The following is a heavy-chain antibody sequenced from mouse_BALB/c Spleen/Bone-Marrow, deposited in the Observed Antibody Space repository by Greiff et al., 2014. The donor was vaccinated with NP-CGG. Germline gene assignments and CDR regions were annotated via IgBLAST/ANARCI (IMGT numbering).Heavy chain of an antibody. CDR1: GYTFTSYW. D-gene: IGHD2-3*01. CDR3: ARYDGPAWFAY. CDR2: INPSNGRT. Sequence: VQLVESGAELVKPGASVKLSCKASGYTFTSYWIHWVKLRPGQGLEWIGEINPSNGRTNYNEKFKNKATLTVDKSSSTAYIHLSSLTSEDSAVYYCARYDGPAWFAYWGQGTLVTVSA. J-gene: IGHJ3*01. V-gene: IGHV1S81*02.